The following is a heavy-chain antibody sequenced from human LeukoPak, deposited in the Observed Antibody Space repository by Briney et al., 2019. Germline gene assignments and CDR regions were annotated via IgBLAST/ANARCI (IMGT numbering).Heavy chain of an antibody. J-gene: IGHJ2*01. D-gene: IGHD3-10*01. CDR2: IYTSGST. Sequence: SETLSLTCTVPGGSINSSSYYWSWIRQPAGKGLEWIGRIYTSGSTNYNPSLKSRVTISVDTSKNQFSLKLSSVTAADTAVYYCARYFYGGGSPLYWYFDLWGRGTLVTVSS. CDR1: GGSINSSSYY. CDR3: ARYFYGGGSPLYWYFDL. V-gene: IGHV4-61*02.